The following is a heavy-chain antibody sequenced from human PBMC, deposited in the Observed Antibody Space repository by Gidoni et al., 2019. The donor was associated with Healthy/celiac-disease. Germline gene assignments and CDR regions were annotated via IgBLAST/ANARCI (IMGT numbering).Heavy chain of an antibody. J-gene: IGHJ3*02. CDR3: AKDIYPYQLLHAFDI. CDR1: GFTFDDYA. Sequence: EVQLVESGGGLVQPGRSLRLSCAASGFTFDDYAMHWVRQAPGKGLEWVSGISWNSGSIGYADSVKGRFTISRDNAKNSLYLQMNSLRAEDTALYYCAKDIYPYQLLHAFDIWGQGTMVTVSS. V-gene: IGHV3-9*01. D-gene: IGHD2-2*01. CDR2: ISWNSGSI.